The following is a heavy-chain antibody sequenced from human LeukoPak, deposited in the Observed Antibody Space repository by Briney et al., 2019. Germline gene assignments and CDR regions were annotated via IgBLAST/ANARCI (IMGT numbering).Heavy chain of an antibody. CDR3: ARDRYTVMVMGYYGMDV. CDR2: ISSSGSTI. J-gene: IGHJ6*04. CDR1: GFTFTSYE. D-gene: IGHD5-18*01. V-gene: IGHV3-48*03. Sequence: GGSLRLSCAASGFTFTSYEMNWVRQSPGKGLEWVSYISSSGSTIYYANSVKGRFTISRDNAKNSLYLQMNSLRAEDTAVYYCARDRYTVMVMGYYGMDVWGKGTTVTVSS.